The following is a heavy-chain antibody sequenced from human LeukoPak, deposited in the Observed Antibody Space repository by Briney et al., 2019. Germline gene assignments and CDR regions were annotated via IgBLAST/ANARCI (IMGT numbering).Heavy chain of an antibody. V-gene: IGHV3-64D*06. J-gene: IGHJ4*02. CDR2: INSNGGRT. Sequence: GDLRLSCSASAFTFKKYAMHWVRQAPGKGLEYVSGINSNGGRTYYADSVKGRFTISRDNSKNTLFLQMSSLRVEDTAVYYCVKDLYYDNSGYYSGAFDYWGQGTLVTVSS. D-gene: IGHD3-22*01. CDR3: VKDLYYDNSGYYSGAFDY. CDR1: AFTFKKYA.